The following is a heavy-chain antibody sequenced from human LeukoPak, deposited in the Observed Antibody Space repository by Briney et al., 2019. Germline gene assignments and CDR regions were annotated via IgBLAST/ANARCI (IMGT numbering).Heavy chain of an antibody. V-gene: IGHV3-30-3*01. J-gene: IGHJ4*02. CDR3: ARDRRYCSGGSCYFDYFFDY. Sequence: GGSLILSCAASGFTFNSYAVHWVRQAPGKGLEWVAVISYDGSISFYAASVKGRFTISRDNSKNTLYLQMNSLRAEDTALYFCARDRRYCSGGSCYFDYFFDYWGQGTLVTVSS. D-gene: IGHD2-15*01. CDR2: ISYDGSIS. CDR1: GFTFNSYA.